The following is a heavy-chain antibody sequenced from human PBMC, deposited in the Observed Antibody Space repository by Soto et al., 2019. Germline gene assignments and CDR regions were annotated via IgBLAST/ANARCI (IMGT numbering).Heavy chain of an antibody. CDR1: GFSLSTSGVV. D-gene: IGHD6-19*01. V-gene: IGHV2-5*02. CDR3: ALLPYSSGWSYFDY. CDR2: IYWDDDK. J-gene: IGHJ4*02. Sequence: QITLKESGPTLVKPTQTLTLTCTFSGFSLSTSGVVVGWIRQPPGKALEWLSLIYWDDDKRYSPSLKSRLTITKDTSKNQVVLTMTNMDPVDTATYYCALLPYSSGWSYFDYWGQGTLVTVSS.